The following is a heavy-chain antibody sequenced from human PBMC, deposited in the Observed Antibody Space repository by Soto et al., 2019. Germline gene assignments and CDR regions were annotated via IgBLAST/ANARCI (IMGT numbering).Heavy chain of an antibody. V-gene: IGHV4-34*01. Sequence: QVQLQQWGAGLLKPSETLSLTCAVYSGSFSGYYYSWIRQPPGGGLEWIGEITHGGTTTYSPSFKSRVTMSLETSKNQFSLNMTSMTAADTGVYYCARGRLFLTTSGLAITYFDYWGQGSLVTVSS. J-gene: IGHJ4*02. CDR2: ITHGGTT. D-gene: IGHD3-3*01. CDR3: ARGRLFLTTSGLAITYFDY. CDR1: SGSFSGYY.